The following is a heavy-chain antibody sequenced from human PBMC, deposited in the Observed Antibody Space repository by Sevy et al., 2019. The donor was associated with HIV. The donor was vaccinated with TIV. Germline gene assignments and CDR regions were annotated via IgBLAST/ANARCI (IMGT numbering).Heavy chain of an antibody. Sequence: GGSLRLSCAASGFTFSSYEMNWVRQAPGKGLEWVSYISGSGSTIYYADSVKGRFTISRDNAKNSLYLQMNSLRAEDTAVYYCARETGTPGIAVAGYFDYWGQGTLVTVSS. V-gene: IGHV3-48*03. CDR2: ISGSGSTI. CDR3: ARETGTPGIAVAGYFDY. D-gene: IGHD6-19*01. CDR1: GFTFSSYE. J-gene: IGHJ4*02.